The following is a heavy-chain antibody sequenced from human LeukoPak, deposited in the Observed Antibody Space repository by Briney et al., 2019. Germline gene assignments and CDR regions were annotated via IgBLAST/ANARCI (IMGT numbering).Heavy chain of an antibody. CDR3: ARLRAIFGVVMRAAFDI. D-gene: IGHD3-3*01. V-gene: IGHV4-59*08. CDR2: IYYSGST. Sequence: SETLSLTCTVSGGSISSHYWSWIRQPPGKGLEWIGYIYYSGSTNYNPSLKSRVTISVDTSKNQFSLKLSCVTAADTAVYYCARLRAIFGVVMRAAFDIWGQGTMVTVSS. CDR1: GGSISSHY. J-gene: IGHJ3*02.